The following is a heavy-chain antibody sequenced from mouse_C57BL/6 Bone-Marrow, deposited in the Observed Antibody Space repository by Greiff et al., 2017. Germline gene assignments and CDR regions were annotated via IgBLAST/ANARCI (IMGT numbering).Heavy chain of an antibody. D-gene: IGHD2-4*01. J-gene: IGHJ3*01. Sequence: VKLLESGAELMKPGASVKLSCKATGYTFTGYWIEWVKQRPGHGLEWIGEILPGSGSTNYNEKFKGKATFTADTSSNTAYMQLSSLTTEDSAIYYCARPLYYDYSWFAYWGQGTLVTVSA. CDR1: GYTFTGYW. V-gene: IGHV1-9*01. CDR3: ARPLYYDYSWFAY. CDR2: ILPGSGST.